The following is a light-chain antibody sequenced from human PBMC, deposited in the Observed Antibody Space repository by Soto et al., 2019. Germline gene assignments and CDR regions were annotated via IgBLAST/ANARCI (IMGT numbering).Light chain of an antibody. CDR3: AAWDDSLIGYV. J-gene: IGLJ1*01. CDR1: SSNIGSNT. CDR2: CNN. V-gene: IGLV1-44*01. Sequence: QSVLTQPPSASGTPGQRVTISCSGTSSNIGSNTENWCQQLPGTAPKHLIYCNNPRPPWVPDRLSGAKSCAYAALPISGLQSEDEDDYYCAAWDDSLIGYVFGTGTKVTVL.